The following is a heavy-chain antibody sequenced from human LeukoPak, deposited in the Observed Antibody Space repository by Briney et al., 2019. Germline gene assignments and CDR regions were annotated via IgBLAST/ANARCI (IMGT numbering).Heavy chain of an antibody. J-gene: IGHJ5*02. V-gene: IGHV4-4*09. CDR3: AQRQGPMSGTYDYFDP. CDR1: GGSISGYY. Sequence: SETLPLTCTVSGGSISGYYWTWIRQPPGQGLEWIAYIHSNGYTNYNPSLRSRVTISVDPSKNQFSLTVTPVTAADTAIYYCAQRQGPMSGTYDYFDPWGQGALDTVSS. D-gene: IGHD1-26*01. CDR2: IHSNGYT.